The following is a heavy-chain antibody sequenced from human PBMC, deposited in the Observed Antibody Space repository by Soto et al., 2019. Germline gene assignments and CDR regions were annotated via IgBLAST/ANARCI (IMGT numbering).Heavy chain of an antibody. CDR3: ALPSRSHGMDV. D-gene: IGHD4-17*01. J-gene: IGHJ6*02. Sequence: QVQLVQSGAEVKKPGSSVKVSCKAPGGTLSSYAISWVRQAPGQGLEWMGDITPISETANYAQKFRGRVTITADEFTSTAYIELRSLRSEGTAVYYCALPSRSHGMDVWGQGTTVIVTS. CDR2: ITPISETA. CDR1: GGTLSSYA. V-gene: IGHV1-69*01.